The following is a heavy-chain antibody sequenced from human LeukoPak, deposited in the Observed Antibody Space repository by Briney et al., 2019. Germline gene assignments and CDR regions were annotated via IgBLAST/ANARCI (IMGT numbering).Heavy chain of an antibody. V-gene: IGHV1-69*13. J-gene: IGHJ6*02. CDR3: ARRVPYYYDSSYYYGMDV. D-gene: IGHD3-22*01. CDR2: IIPIFGTA. Sequence: ASVKVSCKASGGTFSSYAISWVRQAPGQGLEWMGGIIPIFGTANYAQKFQGRVMITADESTSTAYMELSSLRSEDTAVYYCARRVPYYYDSSYYYGMDVWGQGTTVTVSS. CDR1: GGTFSSYA.